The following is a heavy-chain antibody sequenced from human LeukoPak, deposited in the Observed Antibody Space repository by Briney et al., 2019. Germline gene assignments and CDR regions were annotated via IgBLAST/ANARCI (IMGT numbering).Heavy chain of an antibody. Sequence: ASVKVSCKASGYTFTSYYMHWVRQAPGQGLEWMGIINLIGGSTRYAQKLQGRVTMTRDTSTSTVYMELSSLRSEDTAVYYCARESDIAVAGTGFDYWGQGTLVTVSS. D-gene: IGHD6-19*01. CDR2: INLIGGST. CDR3: ARESDIAVAGTGFDY. J-gene: IGHJ4*02. V-gene: IGHV1-46*04. CDR1: GYTFTSYY.